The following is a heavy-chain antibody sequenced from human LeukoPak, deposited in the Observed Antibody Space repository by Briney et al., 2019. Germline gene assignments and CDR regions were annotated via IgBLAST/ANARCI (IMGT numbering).Heavy chain of an antibody. CDR2: MNPNSGNT. CDR1: GYTFTSYD. J-gene: IGHJ5*02. CDR3: ATRPTMIGEDWFDP. V-gene: IGHV1-8*01. Sequence: ASVKVSCKASGYTFTSYDINWVRQATGQGLEWMGWMNPNSGNTGYAQKFQGRVTMTEDTSTDTAYMELSSLRSEDTAVYYCATRPTMIGEDWFDPWGQGTLVTVSS. D-gene: IGHD3-22*01.